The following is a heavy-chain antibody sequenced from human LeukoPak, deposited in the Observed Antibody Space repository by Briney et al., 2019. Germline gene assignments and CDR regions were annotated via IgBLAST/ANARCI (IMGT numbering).Heavy chain of an antibody. J-gene: IGHJ4*02. CDR1: GFTFSSYA. D-gene: IGHD2-2*01. V-gene: IGHV3-23*01. CDR2: ISGSGGST. CDR3: ARDPFYLGYCSSTSCYLFDY. Sequence: GGSLRLSCAASGFTFSSYAMSWVRQAPGKGLEWVSAISGSGGSTYYADSVKGRFTISRDNAKNSLYLQMNSLRAEDTAVYYCARDPFYLGYCSSTSCYLFDYWGQGTLVTVSS.